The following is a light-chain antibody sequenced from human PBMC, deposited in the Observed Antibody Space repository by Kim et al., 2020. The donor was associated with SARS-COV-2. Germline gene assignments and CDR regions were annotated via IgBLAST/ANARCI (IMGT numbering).Light chain of an antibody. V-gene: IGKV1-33*01. CDR1: HDISNS. J-gene: IGKJ2*01. CDR3: QQYDQIPYT. Sequence: DIQMTQSPSSLSASVRDRVTMTCRASHDISNSLNWYQQKPGKAPKLHIYDASTSEAGVPSRFSGSGSGTDFTFTISGLQPEDIATYYCQQYDQIPYTFGQGTKLEI. CDR2: DAS.